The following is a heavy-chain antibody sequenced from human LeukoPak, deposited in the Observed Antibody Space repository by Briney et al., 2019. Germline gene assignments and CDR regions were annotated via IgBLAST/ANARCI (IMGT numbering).Heavy chain of an antibody. CDR3: ARFRYQLLHFDY. J-gene: IGHJ4*02. CDR2: VDPEDGET. D-gene: IGHD2-2*01. Sequence: ASVKVSCKVSGYTFTDYYMHWVQQAPGKGLEWMGLVDPEDGETIYAEKFQGRVTITADTSTDTAYMELSSLRSEDTAVYYCARFRYQLLHFDYWGQGTLVTVSS. V-gene: IGHV1-69-2*01. CDR1: GYTFTDYY.